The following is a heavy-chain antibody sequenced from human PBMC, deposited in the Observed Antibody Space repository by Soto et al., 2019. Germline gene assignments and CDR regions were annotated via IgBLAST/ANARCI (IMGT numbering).Heavy chain of an antibody. CDR3: AKDQDIVVVPAAIGPGDAFDI. CDR1: GFTFSSYA. CDR2: ISGSGGST. Sequence: GGSLRLSCAASGFTFSSYAMSWVRQAPGKGLEWVSAISGSGGSTYYADSVKGRFTISRDNSKNTLYLQMNSLRAEDTAVYYCAKDQDIVVVPAAIGPGDAFDIWGQGTMVTVSS. J-gene: IGHJ3*02. V-gene: IGHV3-23*01. D-gene: IGHD2-2*01.